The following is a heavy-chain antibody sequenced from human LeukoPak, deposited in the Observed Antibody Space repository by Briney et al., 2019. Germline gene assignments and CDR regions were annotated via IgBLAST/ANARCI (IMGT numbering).Heavy chain of an antibody. CDR1: GFTFSSYW. V-gene: IGHV3-7*01. J-gene: IGHJ4*02. Sequence: GGSLRLSCAASGFTFSSYWMSWVRQAPGKGLEWVANINQDGSEKYYVDSVKGRFTISRDNAKNSLYLQMNSLRAEDTAVYYCARLYYYDSSGYYYLGYFDYWGQGTLVTVSS. CDR3: ARLYYYDSSGYYYLGYFDY. D-gene: IGHD3-22*01. CDR2: INQDGSEK.